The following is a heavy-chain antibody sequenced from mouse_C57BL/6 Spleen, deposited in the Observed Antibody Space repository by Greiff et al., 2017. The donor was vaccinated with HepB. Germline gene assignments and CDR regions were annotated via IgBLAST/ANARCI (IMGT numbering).Heavy chain of an antibody. Sequence: QVQLKESGPELVKPGASVKISCKASGYAFSSSWMNWVKQRPGKGLEWIGRIYPGDGDTNYNGKFKGKATLTADKSSSTAYMQLSSLTSDDSAVYFCARELLRSYYAMDYWGQGTSVTVSS. CDR1: GYAFSSSW. J-gene: IGHJ4*01. D-gene: IGHD1-1*01. CDR2: IYPGDGDT. V-gene: IGHV1-82*01. CDR3: ARELLRSYYAMDY.